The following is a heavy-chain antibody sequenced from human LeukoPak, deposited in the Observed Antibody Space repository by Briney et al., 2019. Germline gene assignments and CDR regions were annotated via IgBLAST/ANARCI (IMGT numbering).Heavy chain of an antibody. Sequence: ASVKVSCKASGYIFTAYFFHWVRQAAGQGLEWMGWINPNSGDTNYAQKFRGRVTMTRDTSISTAYMELSRLTSDDTAVYYCARDPNAFDIWGQGTMVTVSS. CDR3: ARDPNAFDI. V-gene: IGHV1-2*02. CDR1: GYIFTAYF. CDR2: INPNSGDT. J-gene: IGHJ3*02.